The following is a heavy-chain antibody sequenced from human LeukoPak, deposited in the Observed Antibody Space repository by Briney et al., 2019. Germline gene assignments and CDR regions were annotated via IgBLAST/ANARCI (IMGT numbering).Heavy chain of an antibody. V-gene: IGHV1-2*02. D-gene: IGHD6-13*01. CDR3: ARGGDSSSWYGWFDP. J-gene: IGHJ5*02. CDR1: GYTFTDYY. CDR2: INPNSGVT. Sequence: ASVKVSCKASGYTFTDYYMHWVRQAPGQGLEWMGWINPNSGVTMYAQNFQGRVTMTRDTSISTAYMDLSRLRSDDTAVYYCARGGDSSSWYGWFDPWGQGTLVTVSS.